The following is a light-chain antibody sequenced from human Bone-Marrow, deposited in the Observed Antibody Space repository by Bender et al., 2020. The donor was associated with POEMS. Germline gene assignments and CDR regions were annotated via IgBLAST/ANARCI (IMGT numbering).Light chain of an antibody. CDR3: QVWDSTRDV. V-gene: IGLV3-21*02. J-gene: IGLJ3*02. CDR2: DDG. Sequence: SYVLTQPPSVSVAPGQTARITCGGNNLGSQSVHWYQQKPGQAPVLVVFDDGDRPSGIPDRFSGSISGDTATLTISRVEAGDGADYYCQVWDSTRDVFGGGTKLTVL. CDR1: NLGSQS.